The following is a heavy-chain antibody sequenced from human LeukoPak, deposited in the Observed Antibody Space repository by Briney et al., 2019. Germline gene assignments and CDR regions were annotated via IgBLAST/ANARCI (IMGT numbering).Heavy chain of an antibody. Sequence: PGGSLRLSCAASGFTFSSYAMSWVRQAPGKGLEWVSAISGSGGSTYYADSVKGRFTISRDNAKNSLYLQMNSLRAEDTAVYYCARVPLSTYGGNSYLFDYWGQGTLVTVSS. CDR3: ARVPLSTYGGNSYLFDY. CDR2: ISGSGGST. J-gene: IGHJ4*02. V-gene: IGHV3-23*01. CDR1: GFTFSSYA. D-gene: IGHD4-23*01.